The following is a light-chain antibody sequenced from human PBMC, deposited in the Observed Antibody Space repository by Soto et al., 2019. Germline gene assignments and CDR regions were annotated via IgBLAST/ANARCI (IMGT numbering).Light chain of an antibody. J-gene: IGKJ5*01. CDR2: GTS. CDR3: QQYGNSPIT. CDR1: ERIYSAY. V-gene: IGKV3-20*01. Sequence: VLTPSPGTMSLSRSERDTRSCRASERIYSAYLGWYQQKPGQAPRLLIYGTSSRATGIPDRFSGSGSGTDFTLTISRLEPEDFAVYYCQQYGNSPITFGQGTRLENK.